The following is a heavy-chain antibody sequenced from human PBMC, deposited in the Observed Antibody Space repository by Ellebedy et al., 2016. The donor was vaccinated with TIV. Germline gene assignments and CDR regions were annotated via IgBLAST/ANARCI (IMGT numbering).Heavy chain of an antibody. Sequence: SVKVSXXASGYTFTSYYMHWVRQAPGQGLEWMGGIIPIFGTANYAQKFQGRVTITADESTSTAYMELSSLRSEDTAVYYCAMVGAADAFDIWGQGTMVTVSS. D-gene: IGHD1-26*01. V-gene: IGHV1-69*13. CDR1: GYTFTSYY. CDR3: AMVGAADAFDI. J-gene: IGHJ3*02. CDR2: IIPIFGTA.